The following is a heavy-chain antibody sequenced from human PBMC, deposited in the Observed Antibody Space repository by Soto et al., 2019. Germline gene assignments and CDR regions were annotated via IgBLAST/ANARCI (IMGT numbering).Heavy chain of an antibody. D-gene: IGHD3-9*01. CDR1: GFTFSSYG. J-gene: IGHJ6*02. CDR3: EREGGYDIWTGYYYYYYYGMDV. V-gene: IGHV3-33*01. Sequence: GGSLRLSCAASGFTFSSYGMHWVRQAPGKGLEWVAVIWYDGSNKYYEDSVKGRFTISRDNSKNTLYLQMNSLRAEDTAVYYWEREGGYDIWTGYYYYYYYGMDVWGQGTTVTVSS. CDR2: IWYDGSNK.